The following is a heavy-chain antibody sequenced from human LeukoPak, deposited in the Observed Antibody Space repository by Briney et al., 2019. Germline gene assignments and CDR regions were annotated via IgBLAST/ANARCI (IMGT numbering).Heavy chain of an antibody. J-gene: IGHJ4*02. Sequence: GRSLRLSCAASGFTFSSYAMHWVRQAPGKGLEWVAVISYDGSNKYYADSVKGRFTISRDNSKNTLYLQMNSLRAEDTAVYYCARDARGGIAAAGEFDYWGQGTLVTDSS. CDR1: GFTFSSYA. CDR2: ISYDGSNK. V-gene: IGHV3-30*04. D-gene: IGHD6-13*01. CDR3: ARDARGGIAAAGEFDY.